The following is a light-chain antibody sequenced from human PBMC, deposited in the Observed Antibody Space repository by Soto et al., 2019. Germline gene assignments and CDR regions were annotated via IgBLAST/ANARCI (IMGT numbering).Light chain of an antibody. Sequence: EIVLTQSPATLSLSPGESAILSCRANQSVSHSLAWYQQKPGQAPRLLIYDTSNRAAGIPARFSGRGSGTDFTLTISRLEPEDFAVYYCQQRSNWSPYTFGQGTKLEIK. J-gene: IGKJ2*01. V-gene: IGKV3-11*01. CDR3: QQRSNWSPYT. CDR2: DTS. CDR1: QSVSHS.